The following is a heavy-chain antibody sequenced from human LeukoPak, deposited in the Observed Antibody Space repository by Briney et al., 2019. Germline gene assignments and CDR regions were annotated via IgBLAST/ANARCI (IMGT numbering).Heavy chain of an antibody. Sequence: SETLSLTCAVYGGSFSGYYWSWIRQPPGKGLEWIGEINHSGSTNYNPSLKSRVTISVDTSKNQFSLKLSSVTAADTAVYYCARELSSSWSYWGQGTLVTVSS. CDR3: ARELSSSWSY. CDR2: INHSGST. J-gene: IGHJ4*02. CDR1: GGSFSGYY. D-gene: IGHD6-13*01. V-gene: IGHV4-34*01.